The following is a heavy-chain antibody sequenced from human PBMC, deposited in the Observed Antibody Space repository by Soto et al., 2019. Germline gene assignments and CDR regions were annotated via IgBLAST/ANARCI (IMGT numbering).Heavy chain of an antibody. CDR2: IIPIFGTA. Sequence: SVKVSCKASGGTFSGYAISWVRQAPGQGLEWMGGIIPIFGTANYAQKFQGRVTITADESTSTAYMELSSLRSEDTAVYYCARSSPPYDFWSGNHNWFDPWGQGTLVTVSS. V-gene: IGHV1-69*13. D-gene: IGHD3-3*01. J-gene: IGHJ5*02. CDR1: GGTFSGYA. CDR3: ARSSPPYDFWSGNHNWFDP.